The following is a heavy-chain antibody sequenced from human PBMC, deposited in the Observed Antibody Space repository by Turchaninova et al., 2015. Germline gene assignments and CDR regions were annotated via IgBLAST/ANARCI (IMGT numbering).Heavy chain of an antibody. V-gene: IGHV4-39*07. CDR2: IFYSGST. J-gene: IGHJ4*02. Sequence: QLQLQESGPGLVKPSETLSLTCTVSGGSISSTNYFWGWIRQPPGKGLEWIVNIFYSGSTYYNPSLKSRVTLSVNPSENHFSLKLSAVTAAATAVYYCARDARSSRTPDYWGQGTLVTVSS. CDR1: GGSISSTNYF. D-gene: IGHD2-2*01. CDR3: ARDARSSRTPDY.